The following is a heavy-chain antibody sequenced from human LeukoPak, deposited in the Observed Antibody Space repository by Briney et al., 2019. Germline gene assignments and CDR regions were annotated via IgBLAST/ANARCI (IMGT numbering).Heavy chain of an antibody. CDR2: IRSKAYGGTT. CDR3: TKVAARGNWFDP. J-gene: IGHJ5*02. D-gene: IGHD2-15*01. V-gene: IGHV3-49*02. Sequence: SWVRPAPGKGLEWVGFIRSKAYGGTTEYAASVKGRFTISRDDSKSIAYLQMNSLKTEDTAVYYCTKVAARGNWFDPWGQGTLVTVSS.